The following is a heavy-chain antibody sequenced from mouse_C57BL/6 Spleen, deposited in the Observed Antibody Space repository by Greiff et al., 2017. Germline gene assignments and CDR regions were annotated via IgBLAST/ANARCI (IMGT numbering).Heavy chain of an antibody. CDR1: GYAFSSSW. V-gene: IGHV1-82*01. Sequence: VKLEESGPELVKPGASVKISCKASGYAFSSSWMNWVKQRPGKGLEWIGRIYPGDGDTNYNGKIKGKATLTADKSSSTAYMQLSRLTSEDSAVYFCARCGWNSKLDYWGQGTTRTVSS. CDR3: ARCGWNSKLDY. J-gene: IGHJ2*01. CDR2: IYPGDGDT. D-gene: IGHD1-1*02.